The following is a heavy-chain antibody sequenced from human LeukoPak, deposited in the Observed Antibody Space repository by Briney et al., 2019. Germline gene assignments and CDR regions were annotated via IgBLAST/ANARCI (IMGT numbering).Heavy chain of an antibody. V-gene: IGHV4-34*01. D-gene: IGHD2-15*01. CDR2: INHSGST. J-gene: IGHJ4*02. CDR3: ARIDEIVVAAFGSFDY. Sequence: PSETLSLTCAVYGGSFSGYYWSWIRQPPGKGLEWIGEINHSGSTYYNPSLKSRVTISVDTSKNQFSLKLSSVTAADTAVYYCARIDEIVVAAFGSFDYWGQGTLVTVSS. CDR1: GGSFSGYY.